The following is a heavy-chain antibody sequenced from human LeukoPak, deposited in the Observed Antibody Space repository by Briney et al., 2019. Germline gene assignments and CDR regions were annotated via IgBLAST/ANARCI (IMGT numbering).Heavy chain of an antibody. CDR3: AKSVIPSSYQGTYYMDV. D-gene: IGHD3-16*02. J-gene: IGHJ6*03. Sequence: TGGSLRLSCAASGFAFSSYGMHWVRQAPGEGLEWVAFIRYDERKTFYGGSVKGRVTISRDNSTNTVHLQMNSLRPEDAALYFCAKSVIPSSYQGTYYMDVWGKGTTVTVSS. V-gene: IGHV3-30*02. CDR1: GFAFSSYG. CDR2: IRYDERKT.